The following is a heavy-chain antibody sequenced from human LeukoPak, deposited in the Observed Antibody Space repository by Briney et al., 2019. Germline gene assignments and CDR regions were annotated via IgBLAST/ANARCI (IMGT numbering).Heavy chain of an antibody. J-gene: IGHJ5*02. CDR2: IYSGGST. CDR1: GFTFSSYA. Sequence: GGSLRLSCAASGFTFSSYAMSWVRQAPGKGLEWVSVIYSGGSTYYADSVKGRFTISRDNSKNTLYLQMNSLRAEDTAVYYCAKDFWSGYLGWFDPWGQGTLVTVSS. CDR3: AKDFWSGYLGWFDP. V-gene: IGHV3-23*03. D-gene: IGHD3-3*01.